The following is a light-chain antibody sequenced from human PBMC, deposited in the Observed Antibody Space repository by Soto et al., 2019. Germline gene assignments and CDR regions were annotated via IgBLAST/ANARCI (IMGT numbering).Light chain of an antibody. V-gene: IGLV2-14*01. J-gene: IGLJ1*01. Sequence: QSVLTQPASVSGSPGQSITISCSGTSSDVGGYKYVSWYQQHPGKAPKLMIYEVSNRPSGVSDRFSGSKSGNTASLTISGLQAEDEADYYCCSYTSSTTDVFGTGTKVTVL. CDR1: SSDVGGYKY. CDR2: EVS. CDR3: CSYTSSTTDV.